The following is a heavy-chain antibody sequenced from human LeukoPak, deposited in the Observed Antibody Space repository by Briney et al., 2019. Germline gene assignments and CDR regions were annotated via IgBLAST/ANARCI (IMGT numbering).Heavy chain of an antibody. D-gene: IGHD3-10*01. J-gene: IGHJ4*02. V-gene: IGHV4-34*01. CDR2: INHSGST. CDR1: GGSFSGYY. CDR3: ARGATMVRGVHFDY. Sequence: SETLSLTCAVYGGSFSGYYWSWIRQPPGKGLEWIGEINHSGSTNYNASLKSRVTISVDTSKNQFSLKLSSVTAADTAVYYCARGATMVRGVHFDYWGQGTLVTVSS.